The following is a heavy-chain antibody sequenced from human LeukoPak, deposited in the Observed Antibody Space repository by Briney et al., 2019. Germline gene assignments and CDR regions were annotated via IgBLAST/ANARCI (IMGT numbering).Heavy chain of an antibody. Sequence: GASVKVSCKASGYTFTGYYLHWVRQAPGQGLEWMGMINPSGGSTSYAQKFQGRVTMTRDTSTSTVYMELSSLRSDDTAVYYCARVLSNWNYHDYWGQGTLVTVSS. V-gene: IGHV1-46*01. CDR1: GYTFTGYY. D-gene: IGHD1-1*01. CDR3: ARVLSNWNYHDY. CDR2: INPSGGST. J-gene: IGHJ4*02.